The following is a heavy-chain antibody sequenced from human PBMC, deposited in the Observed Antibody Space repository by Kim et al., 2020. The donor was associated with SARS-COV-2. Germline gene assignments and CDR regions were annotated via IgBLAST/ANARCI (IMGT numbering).Heavy chain of an antibody. CDR2: IYPGDSDT. CDR1: GYSFTSYW. D-gene: IGHD3-3*01. CDR3: SRHLDFWSGHGDYMDV. V-gene: IGHV5-51*01. J-gene: IGHJ6*03. Sequence: GESLKISCKGFGYSFTSYWIGWVRQMPGKGLEWMGIIYPGDSDTRYSPSFQGQVTISTDKSISTAYLQWSSLKAPDTAMYYCSRHLDFWSGHGDYMDVWGKGTTVTASS.